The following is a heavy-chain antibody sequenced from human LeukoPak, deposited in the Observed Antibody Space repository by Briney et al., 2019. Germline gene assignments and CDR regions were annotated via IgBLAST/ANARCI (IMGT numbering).Heavy chain of an antibody. D-gene: IGHD3-3*01. CDR3: ASDIILRFLEWLPAEAFDI. V-gene: IGHV3-21*01. CDR2: ISSSSSYI. J-gene: IGHJ3*02. CDR1: GFTFSSYS. Sequence: GGSLRLSCAASGFTFSSYSMTWVRQAPGKGLEWVSSISSSSSYIYYADSVKGRFTISRDNAKNSLYLQMNSLRAEDTAVYYCASDIILRFLEWLPAEAFDIWGQGTMVTVSS.